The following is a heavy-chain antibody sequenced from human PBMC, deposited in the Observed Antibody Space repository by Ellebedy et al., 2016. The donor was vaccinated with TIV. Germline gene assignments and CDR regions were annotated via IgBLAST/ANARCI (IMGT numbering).Heavy chain of an antibody. J-gene: IGHJ4*02. D-gene: IGHD6-6*01. V-gene: IGHV1-46*01. Sequence: AASVKVSCKASGYIFTSYYIHWVRQAPGQGLEWMGIINPSGGSTNYAQKFQGRVTMTRDTSTSTVYMELSSLRSEDTAVYYCARAERSSRGYYFDYWGQGTLVTVAS. CDR3: ARAERSSRGYYFDY. CDR1: GYIFTSYY. CDR2: INPSGGST.